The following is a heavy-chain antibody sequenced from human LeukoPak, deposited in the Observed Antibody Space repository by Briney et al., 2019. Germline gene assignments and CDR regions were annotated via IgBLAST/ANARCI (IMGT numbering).Heavy chain of an antibody. V-gene: IGHV3-23*01. CDR3: AKLVGSGSPLRHFDY. CDR1: GFTFSSYA. D-gene: IGHD3-10*01. J-gene: IGHJ4*02. CDR2: ISGSGGST. Sequence: GGSLRLSCVASGFTFSSYAMSWVRQAPGKGLEWVSAISGSGGSTYYADSVKGRFTISRDNSKNTLYLQMNSLRAEDTAVYYCAKLVGSGSPLRHFDYWGQGTLVTVSS.